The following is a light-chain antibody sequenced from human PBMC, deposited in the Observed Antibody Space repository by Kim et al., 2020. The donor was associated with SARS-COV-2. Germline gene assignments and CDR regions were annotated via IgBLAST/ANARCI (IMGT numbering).Light chain of an antibody. V-gene: IGLV1-40*01. CDR2: GNS. J-gene: IGLJ3*02. CDR3: QSYDSSLSGSV. CDR1: SSNIGAGYD. Sequence: QRVTISSTGSSSNIGAGYDVPWYQQLPGTAPKLLIYGNSNRPSGVPDRFSGSKSGTSASLAITGLQAEDEADYYCQSYDSSLSGSVFGGGTQLTVL.